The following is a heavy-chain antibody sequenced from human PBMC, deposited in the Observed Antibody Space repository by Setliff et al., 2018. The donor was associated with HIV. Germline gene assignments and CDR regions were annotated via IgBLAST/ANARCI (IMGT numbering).Heavy chain of an antibody. J-gene: IGHJ4*02. D-gene: IGHD1-26*01. CDR1: GYTFTSYY. CDR2: INPSGGST. Sequence: ASVKVPCKPSGYTFTSYYMHWVRQAPGQGLEWMGMINPSGGSTWYAQKFQGRVTMTGDTSTNTLYMELSSLRSEDTAVYYCARGWEGGMDYWGQGTLVTVSS. CDR3: ARGWEGGMDY. V-gene: IGHV1-46*01.